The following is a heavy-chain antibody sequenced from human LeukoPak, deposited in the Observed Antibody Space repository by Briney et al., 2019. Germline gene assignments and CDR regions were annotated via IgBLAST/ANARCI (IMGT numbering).Heavy chain of an antibody. Sequence: SETLSLTCAVYGGSFSGYYWSWIRQPPGKGLEWIGEINHSGSTNYNPSLKSRVTISVDTSKNQFSLKLSSVTAADTAVYYYASGRVRGRGMDVWGKGTTVTVSS. CDR1: GGSFSGYY. J-gene: IGHJ6*04. V-gene: IGHV4-34*01. CDR3: ASGRVRGRGMDV. D-gene: IGHD3-10*01. CDR2: INHSGST.